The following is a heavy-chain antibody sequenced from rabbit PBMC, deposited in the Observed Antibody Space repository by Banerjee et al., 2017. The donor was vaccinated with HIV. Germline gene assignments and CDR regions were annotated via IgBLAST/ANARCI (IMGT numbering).Heavy chain of an antibody. Sequence: QEQLVESGGGLVQPEGSLTLTCKASGSDISSNAMCWVRQAPGKGLELIACIYSSNGDKWYASWVNGRFTISKTSWTTVTLQMTSLTAADTATYFCARDLAGAIGWNFNLWGQGTLVT. V-gene: IGHV1S47*01. J-gene: IGHJ4*01. CDR3: ARDLAGAIGWNFNL. CDR1: GSDISSNA. CDR2: IYSSNGDK. D-gene: IGHD4-1*01.